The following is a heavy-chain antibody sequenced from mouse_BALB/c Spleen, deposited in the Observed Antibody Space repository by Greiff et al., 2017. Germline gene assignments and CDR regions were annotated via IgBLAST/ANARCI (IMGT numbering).Heavy chain of an antibody. V-gene: IGHV1S127*01. CDR3: ARDREVRRYYFDY. J-gene: IGHJ2*01. CDR2: IDPSNSET. CDR1: GYTFTSYW. Sequence: VKLVESGPELVRPGASVKMSCKASGYTFTSYWMHWVKQRPGQGLEWIGMIDPSNSETRLNQKFKDKATLNVDKSSNTAYMQLSSLTSEDSAVYYCARDREVRRYYFDYWGQGTTLTVSS. D-gene: IGHD2-14*01.